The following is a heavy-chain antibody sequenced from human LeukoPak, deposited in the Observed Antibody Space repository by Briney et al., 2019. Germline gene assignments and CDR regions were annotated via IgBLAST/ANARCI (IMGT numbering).Heavy chain of an antibody. CDR1: GGSISSSSYY. CDR2: IYYSGST. D-gene: IGHD2-2*01. J-gene: IGHJ4*02. Sequence: SETLSLTCTVSGGSISSSSYYWGWIRQPPGKGLEWIGSIYYSGSTYYNPSLKSRVTISVDTSKNQFSLKLSSVTAADTAVYYCARHIGDIVVVPAALWFDCWGQGTLVTVSS. V-gene: IGHV4-39*01. CDR3: ARHIGDIVVVPAALWFDC.